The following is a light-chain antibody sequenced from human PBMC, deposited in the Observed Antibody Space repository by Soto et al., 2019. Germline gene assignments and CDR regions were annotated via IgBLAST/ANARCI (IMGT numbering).Light chain of an antibody. CDR2: AAS. J-gene: IGKJ4*01. Sequence: DIQMTQSPSSVSASVGDRVTITCRASQGISSWLAWYQQKPGTAPNLLISAASSLQSGVPSRFSSSGSGTDFTLIISNLQPEDFATHYCQQAHTFPLTFGGGTKVEI. CDR3: QQAHTFPLT. CDR1: QGISSW. V-gene: IGKV1-12*01.